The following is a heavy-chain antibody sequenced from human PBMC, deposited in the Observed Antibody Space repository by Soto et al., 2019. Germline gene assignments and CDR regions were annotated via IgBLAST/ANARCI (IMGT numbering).Heavy chain of an antibody. CDR3: ASGRGLLWFGEFYYGMDV. D-gene: IGHD3-10*01. Sequence: SVQVSCKASGGTFSRCAIIWVRQAPGQGLEWMGGIIPIFGTANYAQKFQGRVTITADESTSTAYMELSSLRSEDTAVYYCASGRGLLWFGEFYYGMDVWGQGTTVTVSS. V-gene: IGHV1-69*13. CDR1: GGTFSRCA. CDR2: IIPIFGTA. J-gene: IGHJ6*02.